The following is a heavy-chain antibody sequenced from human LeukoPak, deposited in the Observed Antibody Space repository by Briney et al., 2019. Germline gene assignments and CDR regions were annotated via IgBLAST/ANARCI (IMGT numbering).Heavy chain of an antibody. J-gene: IGHJ4*02. D-gene: IGHD2-15*01. CDR2: ISSGSTYI. Sequence: PGGSLRLSCAASGFTFSSYTINWVRQAPGKGLQWVSSISSGSTYIHYADSVKGRFTISRDNAKNSLYLQMNSLRAEDTAVYYCTRDPGSSAAATDNYFDYWGQGTLVTVSS. CDR1: GFTFSSYT. CDR3: TRDPGSSAAATDNYFDY. V-gene: IGHV3-21*01.